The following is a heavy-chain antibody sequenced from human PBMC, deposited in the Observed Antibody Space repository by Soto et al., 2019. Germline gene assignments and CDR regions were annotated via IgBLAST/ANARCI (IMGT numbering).Heavy chain of an antibody. CDR1: GGSFGGYY. CDR2: INHSGST. V-gene: IGHV4-34*01. J-gene: IGHJ6*02. Sequence: PSETLSLTCAVYGGSFGGYYWSWMRQPPGKGLKWIGEINHSGSTNYNPSPKSRVTISVDTSKNQFSLKLSSVTAADTAVYYCARGGKAAIFGVVHRRYYYYYGMDVWGQGTTVTVSS. CDR3: ARGGKAAIFGVVHRRYYYYYGMDV. D-gene: IGHD3-3*01.